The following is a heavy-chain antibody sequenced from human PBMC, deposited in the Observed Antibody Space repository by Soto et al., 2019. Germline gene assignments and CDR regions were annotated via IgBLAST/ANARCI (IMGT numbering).Heavy chain of an antibody. V-gene: IGHV3-11*06. CDR3: VRGGGGGLFDY. Sequence: GGSLRRSCAGSGFTFGDSYMSWIRQAPGKGLEWLSYISPGSRYPAYADSVKGRFTISRDNAKRSLYLQMMSLTAEDTAIYYCVRGGGGGLFDYWGQGTLVTVSS. D-gene: IGHD2-15*01. CDR1: GFTFGDSY. J-gene: IGHJ4*02. CDR2: ISPGSRYP.